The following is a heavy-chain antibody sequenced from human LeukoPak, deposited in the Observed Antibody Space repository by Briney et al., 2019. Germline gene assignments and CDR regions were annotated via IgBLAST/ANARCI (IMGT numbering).Heavy chain of an antibody. CDR2: ISGSGGST. Sequence: QPGGSLRLSCAASGFTFSSYAMSWVRQAPGKGLEWVSAISGSGGSTYYADSVKGRFTISRDNSKNTLYLQMNSLRAEDTAVYYCAKGERAYCGGDCYYDYWGQGTLVTVSS. CDR3: AKGERAYCGGDCYYDY. CDR1: GFTFSSYA. V-gene: IGHV3-23*01. J-gene: IGHJ4*02. D-gene: IGHD2-21*02.